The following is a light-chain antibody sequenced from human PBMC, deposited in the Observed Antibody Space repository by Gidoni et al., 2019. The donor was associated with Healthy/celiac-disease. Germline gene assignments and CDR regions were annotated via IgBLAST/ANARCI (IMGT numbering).Light chain of an antibody. CDR1: SGSIASNY. J-gene: IGLJ3*02. CDR2: EAN. V-gene: IGLV6-57*04. Sequence: NFMLTQPHSVSESPGKTVTISCTRSSGSIASNYVKWYQQRPGSAPTTVIYEANQRPSGVPDRFSGSIDSSSNSASLTISGLKTEDEADYYCQSYDSSTWVFGGGTKLTVL. CDR3: QSYDSSTWV.